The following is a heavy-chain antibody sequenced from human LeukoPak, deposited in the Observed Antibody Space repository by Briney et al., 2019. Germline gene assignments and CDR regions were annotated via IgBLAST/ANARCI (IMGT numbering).Heavy chain of an antibody. J-gene: IGHJ5*02. CDR2: IYTSGST. D-gene: IGHD2-2*01. V-gene: IGHV4-4*07. CDR1: GGSISSYY. CDR3: ARGVSAAYRNLNWFDP. Sequence: SQTLSLTCTVSGGSISSYYWSWIRQPAGKGLEWIGRIYTSGSTNYNPSLKSRVTMSVDTSKNQFSLKLSSVTAADTAVYYCARGVSAAYRNLNWFDPWGQGTLVTVSS.